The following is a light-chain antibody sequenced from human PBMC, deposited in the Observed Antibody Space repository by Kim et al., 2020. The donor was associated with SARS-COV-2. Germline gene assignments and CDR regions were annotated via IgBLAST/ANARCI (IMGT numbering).Light chain of an antibody. V-gene: IGLV4-69*01. CDR1: SGHSSYA. CDR2: LNSDGSH. J-gene: IGLJ3*02. CDR3: QTWGTGIRV. Sequence: SVKPTCPLSSGHSSYAIAWHQQQPEKGPRFLMRLNSDGSHFKGDGIPDRFSGSSSGAERYLTISSLQSEDEADYYCQTWGTGIRVFGGGTQLTVL.